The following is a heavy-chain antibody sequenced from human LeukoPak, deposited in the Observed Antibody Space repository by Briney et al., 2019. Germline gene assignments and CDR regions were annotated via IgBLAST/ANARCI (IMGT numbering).Heavy chain of an antibody. Sequence: GGSLRLSCAASGFTFSSYKMNWVRQAPGKGLEWVSYISSSGSTIYYADSVKGRFTISRDNAKNSLYLQMNSLRAEDTAVYYCARDSEQLALDYWGQGTLVTVSS. J-gene: IGHJ4*02. CDR1: GFTFSSYK. D-gene: IGHD6-6*01. CDR2: ISSSGSTI. V-gene: IGHV3-48*03. CDR3: ARDSEQLALDY.